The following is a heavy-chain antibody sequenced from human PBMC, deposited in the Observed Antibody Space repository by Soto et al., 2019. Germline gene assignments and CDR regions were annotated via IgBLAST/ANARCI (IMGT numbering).Heavy chain of an antibody. D-gene: IGHD2-15*01. J-gene: IGHJ4*02. V-gene: IGHV2-5*02. CDR1: GFSLSTSGVG. CDR3: PRTVAATPLIFDC. CDR2: IYWDDGK. Sequence: QITLKESGPTLVKPTQTLTLTCTFSGFSLSTSGVGVAWIRQPPGKALEWLALIYWDDGKRYRPSLKSRLTITKHTSKNQVFLTMTYVDPVYTATYSCPRTVAATPLIFDCWGQGTLVTFSS.